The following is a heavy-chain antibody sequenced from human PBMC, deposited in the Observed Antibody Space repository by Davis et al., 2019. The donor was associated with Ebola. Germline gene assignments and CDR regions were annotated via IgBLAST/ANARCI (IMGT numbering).Heavy chain of an antibody. CDR2: ILPGDSDT. Sequence: KVSCKASGYSFTSFWIGWVRQPPGQGLEWMGAILPGDSDTTYSPSFQGQVTISADKSISTAYLQWSSLKASDTAMYYCARTPHGDYSDYWGQGTLVTVSS. D-gene: IGHD4-17*01. J-gene: IGHJ4*02. CDR3: ARTPHGDYSDY. CDR1: GYSFTSFW. V-gene: IGHV5-51*01.